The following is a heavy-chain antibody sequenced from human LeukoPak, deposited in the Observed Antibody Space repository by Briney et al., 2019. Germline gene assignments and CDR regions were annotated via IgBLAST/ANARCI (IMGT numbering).Heavy chain of an antibody. D-gene: IGHD4-23*01. CDR2: ISYDGSNK. CDR1: GFAFGGSG. Sequence: GGSLRLSCAASGFAFGGSGMHWVRQAPGKGLEWVAVISYDGSNKFYADSVKGRFTISRDNSKNTLDLQLNSLKTEDTAVYYCAKERRAHYGGYSLDYWGQGTLVTVSS. V-gene: IGHV3-30*18. CDR3: AKERRAHYGGYSLDY. J-gene: IGHJ4*02.